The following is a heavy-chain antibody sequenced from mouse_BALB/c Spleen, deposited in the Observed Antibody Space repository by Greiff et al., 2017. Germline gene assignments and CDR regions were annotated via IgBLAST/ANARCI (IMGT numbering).Heavy chain of an antibody. V-gene: IGHV2-6-7*01. J-gene: IGHJ4*01. Sequence: VKLVESGPGLVAPSQSLSITCTVSGFSLTGYGVNWVRQPPGKGLEWLGMIWGDGSTDYNSALKSRLSISKDNSKSQVFLKMNSLQTDDTARYYCAREGLRRDYAMDYWGQGTSVTVSS. CDR3: AREGLRRDYAMDY. CDR1: GFSLTGYG. D-gene: IGHD2-4*01. CDR2: IWGDGST.